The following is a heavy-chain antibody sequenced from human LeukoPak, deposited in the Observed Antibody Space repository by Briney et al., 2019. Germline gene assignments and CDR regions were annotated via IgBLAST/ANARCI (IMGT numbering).Heavy chain of an antibody. J-gene: IGHJ6*03. Sequence: GGSLTLSCEVSGFSLSSYTMNWVRQAPGKGLEWISYISSRSDTIKYADSVRGRFTISRDNAAKSVYLRLTGLTAEDTATYYCARDHYGSGTDYYFYYRDVWGNGTTVIVSS. D-gene: IGHD3-10*01. CDR1: GFSLSSYT. V-gene: IGHV3-48*04. CDR3: ARDHYGSGTDYYFYYRDV. CDR2: ISSRSDTI.